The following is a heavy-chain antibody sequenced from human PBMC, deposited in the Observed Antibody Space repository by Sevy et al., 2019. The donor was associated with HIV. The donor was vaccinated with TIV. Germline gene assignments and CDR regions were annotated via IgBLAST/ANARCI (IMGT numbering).Heavy chain of an antibody. Sequence: GGSLRLSCVASGFTFINHVMTWVRQTPGKGLEWVSSISGGGGTTFYADFVRGRFTISRDNSKNTLFLQMNSLRVDDTAIYYCAKYFLSGTYYHPDYWGKGTLVTASS. CDR3: AKYFLSGTYYHPDY. J-gene: IGHJ4*02. V-gene: IGHV3-23*01. CDR2: ISGGGGTT. CDR1: GFTFINHV. D-gene: IGHD3-10*01.